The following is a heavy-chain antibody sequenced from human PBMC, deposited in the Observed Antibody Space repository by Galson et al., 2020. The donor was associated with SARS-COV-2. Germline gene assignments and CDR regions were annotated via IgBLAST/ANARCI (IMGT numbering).Heavy chain of an antibody. J-gene: IGHJ5*02. Sequence: SETLSLTCTVSGGSISSNNYYWAWIRQPPGKGLEWIGSIHYTGSTYYNPALKSRVTISVDTSKNQFSLKLISVTAADTAVYYCARDSYCSSSTCFWRELGGFDPWGQGTLVIVSS. V-gene: IGHV4-39*07. CDR3: ARDSYCSSSTCFWRELGGFDP. D-gene: IGHD2-2*01. CDR1: GGSISSNNYY. CDR2: IHYTGST.